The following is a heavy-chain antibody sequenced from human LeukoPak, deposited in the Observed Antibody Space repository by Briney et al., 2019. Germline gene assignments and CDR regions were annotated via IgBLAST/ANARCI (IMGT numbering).Heavy chain of an antibody. CDR1: GFNFDDYA. D-gene: IGHD4-17*01. CDR3: TRGAMGDYGDGQYFQF. CDR2: IRSKRHGGRT. J-gene: IGHJ1*01. Sequence: PGRSLRLSCAASGFNFDDYAMTWVRQAPGKGLEWVGFIRSKRHGGRTEYAASVKGRFIISRDDSTSIAYLQLNSLKIEDTAVYYCTRGAMGDYGDGQYFQFWGQGTPVIVSS. V-gene: IGHV3-49*04.